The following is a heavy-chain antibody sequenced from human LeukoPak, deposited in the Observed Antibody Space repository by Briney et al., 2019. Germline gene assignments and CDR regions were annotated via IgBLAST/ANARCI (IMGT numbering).Heavy chain of an antibody. Sequence: ASVTVSCTVSGYTLTELSMHWVRQPPGKGLEWMGGFDPEDGETIYAQKFQGRVTMTEDTSTDTAYMELSSLRSEDTAVYYCSVGFSRDATYWGQGTLVTVSS. CDR2: FDPEDGET. D-gene: IGHD2-15*01. J-gene: IGHJ4*02. V-gene: IGHV1-24*01. CDR1: GYTLTELS. CDR3: SVGFSRDATY.